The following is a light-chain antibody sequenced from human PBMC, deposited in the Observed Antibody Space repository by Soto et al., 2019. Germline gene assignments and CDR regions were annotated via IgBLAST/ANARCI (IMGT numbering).Light chain of an antibody. CDR1: QSVTSSY. CDR3: QQYGSSPNT. V-gene: IGKV3-20*01. CDR2: GAS. Sequence: EIVLTQSPGTLSLSPGERATPSCRASQSVTSSYLAWYQQKPGQAPRLLIYGASNRATGIPDRFSGSGSGTDFTLTISRLEPEDFAVYYCQQYGSSPNTFGQGTKLEIK. J-gene: IGKJ2*01.